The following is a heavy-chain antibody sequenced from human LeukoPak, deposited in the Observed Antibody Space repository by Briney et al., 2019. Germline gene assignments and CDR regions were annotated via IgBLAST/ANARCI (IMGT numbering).Heavy chain of an antibody. Sequence: GGSLRLSCAASGFTFSSYAMSWVRQAPGKGLEWVSAISGSGGSTYYADSVKGRFTISRDNSKNTLYLQMNSLRAEDTAVYYCAKQYSSGWYPYYFDYWGQGTLVTVSS. CDR2: ISGSGGST. J-gene: IGHJ4*02. CDR3: AKQYSSGWYPYYFDY. CDR1: GFTFSSYA. V-gene: IGHV3-23*01. D-gene: IGHD6-19*01.